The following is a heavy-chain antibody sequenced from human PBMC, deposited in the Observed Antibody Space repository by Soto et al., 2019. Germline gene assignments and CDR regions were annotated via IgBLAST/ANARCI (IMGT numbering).Heavy chain of an antibody. V-gene: IGHV3-33*01. J-gene: IGHJ4*02. CDR3: ARDSWFGELSYYFDY. D-gene: IGHD3-10*01. CDR1: GFTFSSYG. Sequence: QVQPVESGGGVVQPGRSLRLSCAASGFTFSSYGMHWVRQAPGKGLEWVAVIWYDGSNKYYADSVKGRFTISRDNSKNTLYLQMNSLRAEDTAVYYCARDSWFGELSYYFDYWGQGTLVTVSS. CDR2: IWYDGSNK.